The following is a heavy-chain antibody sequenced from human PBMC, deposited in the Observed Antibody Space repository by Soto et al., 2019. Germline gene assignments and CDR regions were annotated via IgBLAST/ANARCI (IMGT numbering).Heavy chain of an antibody. V-gene: IGHV4-59*01. CDR3: ARGGGGYRFDH. Sequence: QVQLQESGPGLVQPSETLSLTCVGVSFGTYYWSWIRQPPGKGLEWLGYIFSSEHFKYNPSLKSRLPISVDRPKNHVARILTSVTAADTAVYYCARGGGGYRFDHWGQGTLVTVSS. CDR2: IFSSEHF. D-gene: IGHD3-16*02. CDR1: VSFGTYY. J-gene: IGHJ4*02.